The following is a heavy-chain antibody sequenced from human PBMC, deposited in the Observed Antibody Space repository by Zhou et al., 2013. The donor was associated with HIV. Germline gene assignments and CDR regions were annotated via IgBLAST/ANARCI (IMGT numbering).Heavy chain of an antibody. V-gene: IGHV1-69*04. J-gene: IGHJ3*02. CDR2: IIPILGIA. CDR3: AGPTGDGSGMGAFDI. D-gene: IGHD3-10*01. Sequence: QVQLVQSGAEVKKPGSSVKVSCKASGGTFSSYAISWVRQAPGQGLEWMGRIIPILGIANYAQKFQGRVTITADKSTSTAYMELSSLRSEDTAVYYCAGPTGDGSGMGAFDIWGQGTMVTVSS. CDR1: GGTFSSYA.